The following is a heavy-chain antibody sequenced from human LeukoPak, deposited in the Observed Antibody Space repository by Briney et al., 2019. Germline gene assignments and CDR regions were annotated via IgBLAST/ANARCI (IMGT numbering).Heavy chain of an antibody. CDR2: INPNSGGT. D-gene: IGHD6-13*01. V-gene: IGHV1-2*02. Sequence: ASVKVSCKASGYTFTGYYMHWVRQAPGQGLEWMGWINPNSGGTNYAQKFQGRVTMTRDTSISTAYMELSRLRSDDTAVYYCARESVAAAGTQDYWGQGTLVTVSS. CDR3: ARESVAAAGTQDY. J-gene: IGHJ4*02. CDR1: GYTFTGYY.